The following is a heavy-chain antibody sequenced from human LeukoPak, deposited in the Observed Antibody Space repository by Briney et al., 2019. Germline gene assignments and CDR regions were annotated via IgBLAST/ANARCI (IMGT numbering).Heavy chain of an antibody. D-gene: IGHD3-10*01. CDR2: ISYDGSNK. V-gene: IGHV3-30-3*01. CDR3: ARDGYVLLWFGELLSPPYYYYGMDV. Sequence: AGRSLRLSCAASGFTFSSYAMHWVRQAPGKGLEWVAVISYDGSNKYYADSVKGRFTISRDNSKNTLYLQMNSLRAEDTAVYYCARDGYVLLWFGELLSPPYYYYGMDVWGQGTTVTVSS. J-gene: IGHJ6*02. CDR1: GFTFSSYA.